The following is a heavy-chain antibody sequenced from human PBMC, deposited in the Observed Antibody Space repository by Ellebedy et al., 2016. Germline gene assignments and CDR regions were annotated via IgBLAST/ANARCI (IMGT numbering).Heavy chain of an antibody. V-gene: IGHV6-1*01. CDR1: GDSVSSNSAA. J-gene: IGHJ5*02. Sequence: SQTLSLTCXISGDSVSSNSAAWNWIRQSPSGGLKWLGRTYYRSKWFNDYAESVKSRITINPDTSKNQFSLQLNSVSPEDTAVYYCVRESYSSGWYVWFDPWGQGTLVTVSS. CDR2: TYYRSKWFN. D-gene: IGHD6-19*01. CDR3: VRESYSSGWYVWFDP.